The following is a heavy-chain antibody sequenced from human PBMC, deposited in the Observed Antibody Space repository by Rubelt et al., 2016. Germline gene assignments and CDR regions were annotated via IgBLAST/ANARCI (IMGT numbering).Heavy chain of an antibody. V-gene: IGHV4-34*01. CDR3: ARVTGGSSDY. Sequence: QVQLQQWGAGLLKPSETLSLTCAVYGGSFSGYYWSWIRQPPGKGLEWIGEINHSGSTNYNPSLKSRVTISVEPSKNQFSLKLSAVTAADTAVYYCARVTGGSSDYWGQGTLVTVSS. CDR2: INHSGST. CDR1: GGSFSGYY. J-gene: IGHJ4*02. D-gene: IGHD3-16*01.